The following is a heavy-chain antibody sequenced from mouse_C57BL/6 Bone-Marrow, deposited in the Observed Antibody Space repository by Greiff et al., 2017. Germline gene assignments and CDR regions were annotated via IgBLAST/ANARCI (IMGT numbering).Heavy chain of an antibody. V-gene: IGHV1-69*01. CDR3: ARVYSSTYWYFDV. CDR1: GYTFTSYW. Sequence: VQLQQPGAELVMPGASVKLSCKASGYTFTSYWMHWVKQRPGQGLEWIGEIDPSDSYTNYNQKFKGKSTLTVDTSSSTAYMQLSSLTSEDSAVYDSARVYSSTYWYFDVWGTGTTVTVSS. J-gene: IGHJ1*03. CDR2: IDPSDSYT. D-gene: IGHD1-1*01.